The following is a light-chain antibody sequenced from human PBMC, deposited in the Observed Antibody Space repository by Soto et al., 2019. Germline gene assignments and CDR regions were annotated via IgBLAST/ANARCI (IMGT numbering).Light chain of an antibody. CDR3: QQYYDWPIT. V-gene: IGKV3D-15*01. CDR1: QSVSSN. Sequence: IVFTQSPPTLSLSPGERATLSCRTSQSVSSNYLAWYQQKPGQAHRLLIYGAYSRATGIQDRFSGSGSGTEFTLTIRSLQSEDFAVYYCQQYYDWPITFGQGTRVEIK. CDR2: GAY. J-gene: IGKJ5*01.